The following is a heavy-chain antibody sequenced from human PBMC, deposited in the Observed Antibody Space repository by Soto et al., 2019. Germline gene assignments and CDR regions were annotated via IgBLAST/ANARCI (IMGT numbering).Heavy chain of an antibody. D-gene: IGHD6-19*01. V-gene: IGHV4-61*08. CDR3: TREQSDDNYFDP. J-gene: IGHJ5*02. Sequence: SETLSLTCTVSGAALSSGGYFYTWVRRPPGNGLEWLGYIYYSGGTNYNPSLKSRVTISLDKSKSQFSLRLISVTAADTAVYYCTREQSDDNYFDPWGQGXLVTVYS. CDR2: IYYSGGT. CDR1: GAALSSGGYF.